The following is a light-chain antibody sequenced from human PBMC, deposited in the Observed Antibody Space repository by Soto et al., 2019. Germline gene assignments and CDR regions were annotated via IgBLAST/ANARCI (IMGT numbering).Light chain of an antibody. CDR3: QQYESFPRT. J-gene: IGKJ1*01. V-gene: IGKV1-5*03. Sequence: DIQMTQSPSTLSASVGDRDTITCRASQSINNYLAWYQQKPGKAPKLLIYKASTLESGVPSRFSGSGSGTEFTLSISSLQPDDFATYYCQQYESFPRTFGQGTKVEIK. CDR1: QSINNY. CDR2: KAS.